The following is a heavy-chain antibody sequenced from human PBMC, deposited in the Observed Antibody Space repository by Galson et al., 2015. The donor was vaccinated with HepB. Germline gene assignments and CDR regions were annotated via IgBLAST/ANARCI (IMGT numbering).Heavy chain of an antibody. D-gene: IGHD5-24*01. CDR1: GYSFISHW. CDR3: ARHVQNGYNYLPGDY. CDR2: IDPSDSYT. V-gene: IGHV5-10-1*01. Sequence: SGAEVKKPGESLRISCKGSGYSFISHWISWVRQMPGKGLEWMGRIDPSDSYTNYSPSFQGHVTFSADKSITTAYLQWSSLKASDTAMYYCARHVQNGYNYLPGDYWGQGTLVTVSS. J-gene: IGHJ4*02.